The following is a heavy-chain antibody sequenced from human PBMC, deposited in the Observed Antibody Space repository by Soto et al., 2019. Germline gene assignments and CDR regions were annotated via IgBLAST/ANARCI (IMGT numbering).Heavy chain of an antibody. J-gene: IGHJ5*02. V-gene: IGHV4-30-2*01. CDR1: GGSISSGHYP. D-gene: IGHD2-21*01. Sequence: SETLSLTCAVSGGSISSGHYPWTWIRQPPGKGLEWIGYIYPGGNTYYSPSLKSRVTIALDTSKSLVSLRLNSVTAAEAVGYFGPRLSVVPIPPWGQGPLVT. CDR3: PRLSVVPIPP. CDR2: IYPGGNT.